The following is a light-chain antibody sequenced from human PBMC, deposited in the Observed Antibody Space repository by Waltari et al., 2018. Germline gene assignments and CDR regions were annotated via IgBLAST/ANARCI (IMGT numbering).Light chain of an antibody. J-gene: IGKJ4*01. Sequence: DIQMTQSPSTLSASVGDRVTTTCRASQSIENWLAWYQQKPGQAPKVIIYKSSTSDSGVPSRFSGSGFGTEFTLTISSLQPDDFATYYCQQYHSDFLTFGGGTKVEIK. CDR1: QSIENW. V-gene: IGKV1-5*03. CDR2: KSS. CDR3: QQYHSDFLT.